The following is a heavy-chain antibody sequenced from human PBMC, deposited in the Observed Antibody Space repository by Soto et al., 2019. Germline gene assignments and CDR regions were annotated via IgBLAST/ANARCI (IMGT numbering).Heavy chain of an antibody. CDR1: GFTFSSYG. CDR2: ISYDGSNK. V-gene: IGHV3-30*18. J-gene: IGHJ6*02. CDR3: AKYLIHLVTNYYYGMDV. D-gene: IGHD4-17*01. Sequence: GGSLRLSCAASGFTFSSYGMHWVRQAPGKGLEWVAVISYDGSNKYYAESVKGRFTISRDNSKNTLYLQMNSLRAEDTAVYYCAKYLIHLVTNYYYGMDVWGQGTTVTVS.